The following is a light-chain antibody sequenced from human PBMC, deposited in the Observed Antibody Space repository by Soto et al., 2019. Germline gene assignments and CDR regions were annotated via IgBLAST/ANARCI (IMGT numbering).Light chain of an antibody. CDR2: GAS. V-gene: IGKV3-15*01. CDR3: HQYNNLWT. Sequence: EIVMTQSQATLSVAPGERVTRSCRASQSVSSRLAWYQQKPGQSPRLLIYGASTRATGIPARFSGSGSGTEFTLTISSLQSEDFGVYYCHQYNNLWTFGQGTKVDIK. CDR1: QSVSSR. J-gene: IGKJ1*01.